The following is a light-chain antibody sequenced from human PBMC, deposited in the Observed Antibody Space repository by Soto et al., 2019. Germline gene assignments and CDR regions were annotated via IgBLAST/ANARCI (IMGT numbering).Light chain of an antibody. J-gene: IGKJ1*01. CDR3: QQYNSYS. Sequence: DIQMTQSPSTLSASLGDRVTIICRASRSVDKWLAWYQQKSGKAPKLLIYEASHLQSGVPSRFGGSGSGTEFTLTISSLQPDDFATYYCQQYNSYSFGQGTKVEIK. V-gene: IGKV1-5*02. CDR2: EAS. CDR1: RSVDKW.